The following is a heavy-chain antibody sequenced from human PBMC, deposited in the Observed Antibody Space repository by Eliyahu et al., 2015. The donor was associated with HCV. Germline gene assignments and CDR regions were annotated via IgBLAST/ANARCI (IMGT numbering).Heavy chain of an antibody. CDR1: GFXVSXNY. CDR2: IYSGGST. CDR3: ALLSEYSYGYLPYFDY. J-gene: IGHJ4*02. Sequence: EVQLVESGGGLVQPGGSLXLSCAASGFXVSXNYMSWVRQAPGKGLEWVSVIYSGGSTYYADSVKGRFTISRDNSKNTLYLQMNSLRAEDTAVYYCALLSEYSYGYLPYFDYWGQGALXTVSS. V-gene: IGHV3-66*02. D-gene: IGHD5-18*01.